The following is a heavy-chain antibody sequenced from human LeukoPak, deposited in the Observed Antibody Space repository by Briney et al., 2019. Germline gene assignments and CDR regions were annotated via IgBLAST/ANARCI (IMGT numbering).Heavy chain of an antibody. J-gene: IGHJ5*02. Sequence: SVKVSCKASGGTFSSYAISWVRQAPGQGLEWMGGIIPIFGTANYAQKFQGGVTITTDESTSTAYMELSSLRSEDTAVYYCARGYCSSTSCYTGDPNWFDPWGQGTLVTVSS. CDR2: IIPIFGTA. CDR1: GGTFSSYA. D-gene: IGHD2-2*02. CDR3: ARGYCSSTSCYTGDPNWFDP. V-gene: IGHV1-69*05.